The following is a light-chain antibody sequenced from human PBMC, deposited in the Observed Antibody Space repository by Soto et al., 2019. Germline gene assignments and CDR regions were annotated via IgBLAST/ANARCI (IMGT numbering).Light chain of an antibody. J-gene: IGLJ1*01. CDR1: SSDVGGYDY. Sequence: QSALTQPPSASGSPGQSVTISCTGTSSDVGGYDYVSWYQRHPGKAPKLMIFEVNKRPSGVPDRFSGSKSGNTASLTVSGLQAEDEADYYCSSYAGSLFVFGTGTKLTVL. V-gene: IGLV2-8*01. CDR2: EVN. CDR3: SSYAGSLFV.